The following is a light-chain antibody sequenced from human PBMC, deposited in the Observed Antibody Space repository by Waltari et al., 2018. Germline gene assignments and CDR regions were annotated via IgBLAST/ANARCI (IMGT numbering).Light chain of an antibody. Sequence: DIQMTQSPSSLSASVGDRVTTTCRASQTINKYLNWYQKKPGRAPKVLISVISYLHTGVPSRFSGSGSGTDFTLTISSLQPEDFATYYCQQSDSLPLTFGGGTKVEIK. CDR3: QQSDSLPLT. V-gene: IGKV1-39*01. CDR1: QTINKY. J-gene: IGKJ4*01. CDR2: VIS.